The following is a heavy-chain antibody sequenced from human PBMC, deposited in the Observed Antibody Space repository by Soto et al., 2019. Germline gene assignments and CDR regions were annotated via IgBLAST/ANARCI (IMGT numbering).Heavy chain of an antibody. J-gene: IGHJ6*02. CDR2: INPNSGGT. D-gene: IGHD2-2*01. CDR3: ARDRGIVVVPAAMDHGMDV. CDR1: GGTFSSYA. V-gene: IGHV1-2*04. Sequence: ASVKVSCKASGGTFSSYAISWVRQAPGQGLEWMGWINPNSGGTNYAQKFQGWVTMTRDTSISTAYMELSRLRSDDTAVYYCARDRGIVVVPAAMDHGMDVWGQGTTVTV.